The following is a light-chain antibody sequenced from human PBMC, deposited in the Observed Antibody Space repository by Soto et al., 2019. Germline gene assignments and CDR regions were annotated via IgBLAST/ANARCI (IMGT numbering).Light chain of an antibody. V-gene: IGLV2-23*01. CDR3: CSYAGRSTLV. Sequence: QSALTQPASVSGSPGQSITISCTGTSSDVGSYDLVPWYQQKPGKAPKVMIYEGTKRPSGVSDRFSGSKSGNTASLTISGLQAEDEADYYCCSYAGRSTLVFGGGTKVTVL. J-gene: IGLJ3*02. CDR2: EGT. CDR1: SSDVGSYDL.